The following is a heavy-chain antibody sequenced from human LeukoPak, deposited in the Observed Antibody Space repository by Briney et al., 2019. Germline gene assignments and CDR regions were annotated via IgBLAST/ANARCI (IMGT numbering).Heavy chain of an antibody. D-gene: IGHD3-10*01. V-gene: IGHV4-61*02. CDR3: ARAPLLLFGEGYMDV. CDR1: GGSISSGSYY. Sequence: SETLSLTCTVSGGSISSGSYYWSWIRQPAGTGLEWIGRIYTSGSTNYNPSLKSRVTISVDTSKNQFSLKLSSVTAADTAVYYCARAPLLLFGEGYMDVWGKGTTVTISS. J-gene: IGHJ6*03. CDR2: IYTSGST.